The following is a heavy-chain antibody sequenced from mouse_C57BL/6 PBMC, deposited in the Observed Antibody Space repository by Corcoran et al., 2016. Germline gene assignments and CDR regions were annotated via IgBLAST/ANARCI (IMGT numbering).Heavy chain of an antibody. CDR2: IYPGDGDT. D-gene: IGHD2-2*01. J-gene: IGHJ1*03. Sequence: QVQLQQSGAELVKPGASVKISCKAYGYAFSSYWMNRVKQRPGKGLEWIGQIYPGDGDTNYNGKFKGKATLTADKSYSTAYMQLSSLTSEDSAVYFCARGLRVLYWYFDVWGTVTTVTVSS. CDR1: GYAFSSYW. V-gene: IGHV1-80*01. CDR3: ARGLRVLYWYFDV.